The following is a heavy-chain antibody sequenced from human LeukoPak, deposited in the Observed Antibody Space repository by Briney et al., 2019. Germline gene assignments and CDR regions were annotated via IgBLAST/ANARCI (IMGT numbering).Heavy chain of an antibody. J-gene: IGHJ4*02. Sequence: GGSLRLFCAASGFTFSSYWMSWVRQAPGKGLEWVANIKQDGSEKYYVDSVKGRFTISRDNAKNSLYLQMNSLRAEDTAVYYCARVYYYSSGSRWGDYLDYWGQGTLVTVSS. CDR3: ARVYYYSSGSRWGDYLDY. CDR1: GFTFSSYW. V-gene: IGHV3-7*01. D-gene: IGHD3-10*01. CDR2: IKQDGSEK.